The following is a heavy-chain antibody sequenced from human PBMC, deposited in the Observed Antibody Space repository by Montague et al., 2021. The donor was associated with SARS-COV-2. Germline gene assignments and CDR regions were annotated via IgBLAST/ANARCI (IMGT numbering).Heavy chain of an antibody. CDR2: DSGTGRT. V-gene: IGHV4-39*01. CDR3: TPVTDWCGVEF. D-gene: IGHD2-21*01. Sequence: SETLSLTCTVSGGAMNNIENFWGRIRQPPGKGREWIGRDSGTGRTNHNPSLGSRITVSLDTSKSQFSMILSSVTAADTAVYYCTPVTDWCGVEFWGQGTLVTVSS. J-gene: IGHJ4*02. CDR1: GGAMNNIENF.